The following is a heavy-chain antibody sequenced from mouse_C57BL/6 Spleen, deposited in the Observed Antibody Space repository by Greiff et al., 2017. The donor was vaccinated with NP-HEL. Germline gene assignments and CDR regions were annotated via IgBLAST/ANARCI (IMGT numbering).Heavy chain of an antibody. Sequence: VMLVESGAELVRPGTSVKMSCKASGYTFTNYWIGWAKQRPGHGLEWIGDIYPGGGYTNYNEKFKGKATLTADKSSSTAYMQFSSLTSEDSAIYYCARSPPLDYWGQGTTLTVSS. CDR2: IYPGGGYT. J-gene: IGHJ2*01. CDR1: GYTFTNYW. CDR3: ARSPPLDY. V-gene: IGHV1-63*01.